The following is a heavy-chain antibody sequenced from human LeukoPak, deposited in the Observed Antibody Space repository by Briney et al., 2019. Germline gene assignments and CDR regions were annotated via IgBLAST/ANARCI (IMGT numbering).Heavy chain of an antibody. CDR3: ATWDSSSWYWDY. CDR1: GFTFSSYA. J-gene: IGHJ4*02. D-gene: IGHD6-13*01. Sequence: GGSLRLSCAASGFTFSSYAMSWVRQAPGKGLEWVSAISGSGGSTYYADSVKGRFTISRDNSKNTLYLQMNSLRAEDTAVYYCATWDSSSWYWDYWGQGTLVSVSS. CDR2: ISGSGGST. V-gene: IGHV3-23*01.